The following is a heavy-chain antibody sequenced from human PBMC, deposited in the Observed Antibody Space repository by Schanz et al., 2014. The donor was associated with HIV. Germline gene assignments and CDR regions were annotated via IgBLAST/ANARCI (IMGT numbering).Heavy chain of an antibody. Sequence: VQLVESGGGVVQPGRSLRLSCVASGFTFSNFWLSWVRQAPGKGLEWVANMKQDASEKYYVDSVKGRFTISRDNARNSLYLQMNSLRAEDTAVYYCTRDLPNPYFDFSGPAGDYWGQGALVTVSS. J-gene: IGHJ4*02. CDR1: GFTFSNFW. V-gene: IGHV3-7*01. CDR2: MKQDASEK. CDR3: TRDLPNPYFDFSGPAGDY. D-gene: IGHD3-22*01.